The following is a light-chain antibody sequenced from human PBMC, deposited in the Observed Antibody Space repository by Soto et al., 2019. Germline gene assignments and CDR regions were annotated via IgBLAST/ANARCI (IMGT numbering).Light chain of an antibody. CDR2: EVS. CDR1: SSDVGGYNY. CDR3: SSYTSGSTRVV. V-gene: IGLV2-14*01. Sequence: QSALTQPASVSGSPGPSITISCTGTSSDVGGYNYVSWYQQHPGKAPKLMIFEVSNRPSGVSNRFSGSKSDNMASLTISGLQAEDEADYYCSSYTSGSTRVVFGGGTKLTVL. J-gene: IGLJ2*01.